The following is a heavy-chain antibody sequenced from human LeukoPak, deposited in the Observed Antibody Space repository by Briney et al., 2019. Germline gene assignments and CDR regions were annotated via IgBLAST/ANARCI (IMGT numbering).Heavy chain of an antibody. CDR1: GGSISSSSYY. V-gene: IGHV4-39*01. CDR3: AGGYGSGSYYNGDSLDY. Sequence: SETLSLTCTVSGGSISSSSYYWGWIRQPPGKGLEWIGSIYYSGSTYYNPSLKSRVTKSVDTSKNQFSLKLSSVTAADTAVYYCAGGYGSGSYYNGDSLDYWGQGTLVTVSS. D-gene: IGHD3-10*01. J-gene: IGHJ4*02. CDR2: IYYSGST.